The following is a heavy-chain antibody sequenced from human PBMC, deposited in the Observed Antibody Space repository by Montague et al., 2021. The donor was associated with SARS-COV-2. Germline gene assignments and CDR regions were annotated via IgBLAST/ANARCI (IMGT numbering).Heavy chain of an antibody. CDR2: IYANANF. V-gene: IGHV4-4*07. J-gene: IGHJ5*02. CDR3: ARDAYYFGQGQEKYGALGP. Sequence: SETLSLTCSVSGDSITPYGDSIGGYFWSWIRQPAGKGLEWIGRIYANANFDYNPSLNSRVSMSMYTSKQEFSMRLISVTAAGTAVYYCARDAYYFGQGQEKYGALGPWGQGILVTVSS. D-gene: IGHD2/OR15-2a*01. CDR1: GDSITPYGDSIGGYF.